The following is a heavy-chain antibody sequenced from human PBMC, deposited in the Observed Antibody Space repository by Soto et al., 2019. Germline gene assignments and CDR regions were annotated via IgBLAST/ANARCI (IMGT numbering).Heavy chain of an antibody. CDR1: GGSISSGSYY. Sequence: HLQLQESGPGLVKPSETLSLTCTVSGGSISSGSYYWGWIRQPPGKGLEWIANIYYSGNTYYNASLKSRVTTSSDTSENHFSLKLTSVTAADTAVYYCARGCSGDTCFYYFDYWGRGTLVTVSS. CDR3: ARGCSGDTCFYYFDY. D-gene: IGHD2-15*01. J-gene: IGHJ4*02. CDR2: IYYSGNT. V-gene: IGHV4-39*02.